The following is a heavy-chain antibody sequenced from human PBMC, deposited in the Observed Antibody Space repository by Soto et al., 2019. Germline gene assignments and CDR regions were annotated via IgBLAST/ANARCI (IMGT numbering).Heavy chain of an antibody. J-gene: IGHJ6*02. Sequence: GGSLRLSCAASGFTFSSYAMSWVRQAPGKGLEWVSAISGSGGSTYYADSVKGRFTISRDNSKNTLYLQMNSLRAEDTAVYYCAKSSGSGSYSTLTPYYYYGMDVWGQGTTVTVSS. D-gene: IGHD3-10*01. CDR1: GFTFSSYA. CDR2: ISGSGGST. CDR3: AKSSGSGSYSTLTPYYYYGMDV. V-gene: IGHV3-23*01.